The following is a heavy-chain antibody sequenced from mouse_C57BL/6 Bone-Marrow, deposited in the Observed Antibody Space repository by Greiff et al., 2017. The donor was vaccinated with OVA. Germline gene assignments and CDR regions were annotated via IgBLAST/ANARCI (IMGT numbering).Heavy chain of an antibody. D-gene: IGHD2-3*01. Sequence: EVKLQESGGGLVKPGGSLKLSCAASGFTFSDYGMHWVRQAPEKGLEWVAYISSGSSTIYYADTVKGRFTISRDNAKNTLFLQMTSLRSEDTAMYYCARAYDGYVDYWGQGTTLTVSS. CDR1: GFTFSDYG. CDR3: ARAYDGYVDY. J-gene: IGHJ2*01. V-gene: IGHV5-17*01. CDR2: ISSGSSTI.